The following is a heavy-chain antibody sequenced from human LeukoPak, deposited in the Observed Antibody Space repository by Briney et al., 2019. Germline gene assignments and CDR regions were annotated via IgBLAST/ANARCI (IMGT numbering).Heavy chain of an antibody. CDR3: ARLAYCSNDVCYSNYYYSTDV. CDR2: IYPDDSDT. D-gene: IGHD2-8*01. Sequence: GECLKISCKGSRYTFSSYWIGWVRQMPGKGLEWMGIIYPDDSDTRYSPSFQGQVTISADKSISTAYLQWSSLKASDTVMYYCARLAYCSNDVCYSNYYYSTDVCGKGTTVTVSS. CDR1: RYTFSSYW. V-gene: IGHV5-51*01. J-gene: IGHJ6*03.